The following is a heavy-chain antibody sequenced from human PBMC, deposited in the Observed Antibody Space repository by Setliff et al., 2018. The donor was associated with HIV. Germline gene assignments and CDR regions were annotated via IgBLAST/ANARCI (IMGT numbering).Heavy chain of an antibody. V-gene: IGHV4-39*01. J-gene: IGHJ5*02. CDR3: ARHGGRDQINWFDP. CDR2: IYYSRST. D-gene: IGHD2-21*02. Sequence: PSETLSLTCTVSDGSISSIDYHWGWIRQPPGWGLEWIGSIYYSRSTFYNPSLKSRVTISVDASKNQFSLRLSSLTAADTALYYCARHGGRDQINWFDPWGQGTLVTVSS. CDR1: DGSISSIDYH.